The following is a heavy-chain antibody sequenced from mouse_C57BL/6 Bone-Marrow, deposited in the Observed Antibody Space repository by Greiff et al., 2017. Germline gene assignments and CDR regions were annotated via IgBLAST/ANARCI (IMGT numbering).Heavy chain of an antibody. D-gene: IGHD1-1*02. V-gene: IGHV1-81*01. J-gene: IGHJ1*03. CDR3: ARGGVYLLCDCGWYFDV. CDR1: GYTFTSYG. Sequence: QVQLQQSGAELARPGASVKLSCKASGYTFTSYGISWVKQRTGQGLEWIGEIYPRSGNTYYNEQFKGKATLTADKSSSTAYMELRSLTSEDSAIYFCARGGVYLLCDCGWYFDVWGTGTTVTVSS. CDR2: IYPRSGNT.